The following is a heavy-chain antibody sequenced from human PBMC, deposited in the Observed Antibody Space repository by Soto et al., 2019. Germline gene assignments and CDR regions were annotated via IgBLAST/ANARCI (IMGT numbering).Heavy chain of an antibody. Sequence: QVQLQVSGPGLVKPSQTLSLTCSVSGASISSGGYYWSWIRQHPGKGLEWIGYIYYSGSTSYNPSLRSRVTLSVGTSKKQFSLKLSSVTAADTAVYYCAREALAMVRGVTHLPFDYWGQGILVTVSS. V-gene: IGHV4-31*02. CDR3: AREALAMVRGVTHLPFDY. J-gene: IGHJ4*02. CDR2: IYYSGST. D-gene: IGHD3-10*01. CDR1: GASISSGGYY.